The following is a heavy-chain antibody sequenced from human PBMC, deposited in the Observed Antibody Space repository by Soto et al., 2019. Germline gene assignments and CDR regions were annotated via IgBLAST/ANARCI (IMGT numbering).Heavy chain of an antibody. J-gene: IGHJ2*01. CDR1: GLSFSSYG. CDR3: ARGRGGTADGYFDL. D-gene: IGHD1-1*01. Sequence: QAQLVESGGGVVQPGRSLRLSCVASGLSFSSYGMSWVRRGPGKGLEWVATISNGGSQRLYGESVKGRFTISRDDSRNTLYLQMDSLTADDTAVFYCARGRGGTADGYFDLWGRGTLVTVSS. V-gene: IGHV3-33*01. CDR2: ISNGGSQR.